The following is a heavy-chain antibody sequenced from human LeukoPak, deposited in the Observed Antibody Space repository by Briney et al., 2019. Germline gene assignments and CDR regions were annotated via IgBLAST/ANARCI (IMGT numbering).Heavy chain of an antibody. V-gene: IGHV3-30*03. J-gene: IGHJ4*02. CDR2: ISYDGSNK. CDR1: GFTLSTYG. Sequence: GGSLRLSCAASGFTLSTYGMHWVRQAPGKGLEWVAVISYDGSNKYYTDSVKGRFTISRDNSKNTLYLQMNSLRAEDTAVYYCARDLVGGWDDSSGYYYGYFDYWGQGTLVTVSS. D-gene: IGHD3-22*01. CDR3: ARDLVGGWDDSSGYYYGYFDY.